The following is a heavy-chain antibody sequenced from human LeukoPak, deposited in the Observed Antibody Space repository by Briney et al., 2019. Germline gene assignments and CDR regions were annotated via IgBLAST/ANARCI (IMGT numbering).Heavy chain of an antibody. CDR3: ARQGISCCSGGGCYSDY. V-gene: IGHV5-51*01. D-gene: IGHD2-15*01. CDR1: GYSFTSYW. CDR2: IYPGDSDT. J-gene: IGHJ4*02. Sequence: GESLKISCKGSGYSFTSYWIGWVRQMPGKGLEWMGIIYPGDSDTRYSPSFQGQVTISADKSISTAYLQWSSLKASDTAMYYCARQGISCCSGGGCYSDYWGQGTLVTVSS.